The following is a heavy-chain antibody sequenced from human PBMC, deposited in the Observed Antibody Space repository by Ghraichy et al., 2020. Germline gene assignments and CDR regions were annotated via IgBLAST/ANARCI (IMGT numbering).Heavy chain of an antibody. Sequence: GGSLRLSCSASGFTFSSYAMHWVRQAPGKGLEYVSAISSNGGSTYYADSVKGRFTISRDNSKNTLYLQMSSLRAEDTAVYYCVKDQIGSLWFGELPFDYWGQGTLVTVSS. CDR3: VKDQIGSLWFGELPFDY. CDR1: GFTFSSYA. D-gene: IGHD3-10*01. CDR2: ISSNGGST. V-gene: IGHV3-64D*09. J-gene: IGHJ4*02.